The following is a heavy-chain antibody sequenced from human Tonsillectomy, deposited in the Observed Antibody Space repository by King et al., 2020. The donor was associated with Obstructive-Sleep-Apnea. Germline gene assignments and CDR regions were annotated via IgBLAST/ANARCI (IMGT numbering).Heavy chain of an antibody. CDR1: AFSFSNYA. V-gene: IGHV3-30*04. CDR3: TRESGSSYWVYFDY. D-gene: IGHD3-10*01. CDR2: ISYDGCDK. Sequence: VQLVESGGGVVLPARSLRLSCAASAFSFSNYAMHWVRQAPGKGLEWVALISYDGCDKFYADSVKGRFTISRDNSKNTLYLQMKSLRPEDTAVYYCTRESGSSYWVYFDYWGQGTRVTVSS. J-gene: IGHJ4*02.